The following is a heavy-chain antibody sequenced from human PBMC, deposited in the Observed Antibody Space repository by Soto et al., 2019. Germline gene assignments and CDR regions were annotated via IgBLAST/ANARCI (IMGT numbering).Heavy chain of an antibody. CDR3: ARDSKYYYDSSGYSRDNWFDP. J-gene: IGHJ5*02. Sequence: ASVKVSFKASGGTFSSYTISWVRQAPGQGLEWMGRIIPILGIANYAQKFQGRVTITADKSTSTAYMELSSLRSEDTAVYYCARDSKYYYDSSGYSRDNWFDPWGQGTLVTVSS. CDR2: IIPILGIA. V-gene: IGHV1-69*04. CDR1: GGTFSSYT. D-gene: IGHD3-22*01.